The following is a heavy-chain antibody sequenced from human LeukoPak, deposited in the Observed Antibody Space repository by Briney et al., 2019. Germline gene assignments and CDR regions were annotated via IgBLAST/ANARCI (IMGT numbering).Heavy chain of an antibody. CDR1: GFTFCKDW. CDR3: ARDHAYRADY. Sequence: GSLRLSCAASGFTFCKDWVWWVRQAPGEGLGWVANINQDESKKYYADSVKGRFTISRDNAKNSLYPQMSSLTAEDTAIYYCARDHAYRADYWGQGTLVTVSS. CDR2: INQDESKK. J-gene: IGHJ4*02. D-gene: IGHD2-2*01. V-gene: IGHV3-7*01.